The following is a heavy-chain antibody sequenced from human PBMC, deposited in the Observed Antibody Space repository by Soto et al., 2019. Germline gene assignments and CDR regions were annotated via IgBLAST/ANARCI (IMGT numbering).Heavy chain of an antibody. V-gene: IGHV3-23*01. D-gene: IGHD1-26*01. CDR2: INGGSGSA. Sequence: EVQLLESGGGLVQPGGSLRLSCAASGFTFSSYAMRWVRQAPGKGLEWVSAINGGSGSAYYADAVKGRFTISRYNSKNTLFLQMNRLRADDTALYYCAKASDWGSYGYFDYWGQGTLVTVSS. J-gene: IGHJ4*02. CDR3: AKASDWGSYGYFDY. CDR1: GFTFSSYA.